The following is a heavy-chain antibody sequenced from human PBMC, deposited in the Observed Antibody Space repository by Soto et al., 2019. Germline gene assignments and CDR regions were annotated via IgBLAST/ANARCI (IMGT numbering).Heavy chain of an antibody. CDR3: TSDNKGLADY. J-gene: IGHJ4*02. V-gene: IGHV1-3*01. CDR2: INVGNGNT. Sequence: GASVKVSCKASGYTSTNYAVHWVRQAPGQGLQWIGWINVGNGNTKSSQKFQGRVTFSRDTSASTAYMEVSSLTSEDTAVYYCTSDNKGLADYWGQGTLVTVS. CDR1: GYTSTNYA.